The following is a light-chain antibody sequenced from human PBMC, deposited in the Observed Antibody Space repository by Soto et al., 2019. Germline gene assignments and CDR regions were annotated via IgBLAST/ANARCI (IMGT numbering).Light chain of an antibody. Sequence: DIQMTQSPSTLSASVGDRVTITCRASQSVTSRLAWYQQKPGKAPKLLIYGASNLESGVPSRFSGSGSGTEFNLTISSLQPDDFATYYCQQYNSYSLTFGGGTTVEIK. CDR3: QQYNSYSLT. V-gene: IGKV1-5*01. CDR1: QSVTSR. CDR2: GAS. J-gene: IGKJ4*01.